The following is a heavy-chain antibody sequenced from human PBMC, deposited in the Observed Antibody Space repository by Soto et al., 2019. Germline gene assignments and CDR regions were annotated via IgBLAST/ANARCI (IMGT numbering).Heavy chain of an antibody. V-gene: IGHV4-59*01. D-gene: IGHD2-8*01. Sequence: SETLSLTCTVSDGSINNFYWSWIRQPPGKGLEWIGYISSSGNTNYNPSLKSRVSISVDTSKTRFSLNLTSVTAADTAVYYCARAPMVLTRSYFDSWGQGTPVTVSS. J-gene: IGHJ4*02. CDR3: ARAPMVLTRSYFDS. CDR1: DGSINNFY. CDR2: ISSSGNT.